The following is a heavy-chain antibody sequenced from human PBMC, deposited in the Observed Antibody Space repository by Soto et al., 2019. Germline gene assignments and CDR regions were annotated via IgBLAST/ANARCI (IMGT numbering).Heavy chain of an antibody. D-gene: IGHD6-19*01. CDR1: GFTFTSSA. V-gene: IGHV1-58*01. Sequence: SVKVSCKASGFTFTSSAVQWVRQARGQRLEWIGWIVVGSGNTNYAQKFQERVTITRDMSTSTAYMELSSLRSEDTAVYYCAADNWYSSGWYPYYGMDVWGQGTTVTVSS. CDR2: IVVGSGNT. CDR3: AADNWYSSGWYPYYGMDV. J-gene: IGHJ6*02.